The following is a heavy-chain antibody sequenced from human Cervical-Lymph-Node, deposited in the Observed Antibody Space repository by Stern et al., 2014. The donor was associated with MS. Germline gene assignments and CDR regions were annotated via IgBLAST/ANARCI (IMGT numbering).Heavy chain of an antibody. D-gene: IGHD6-13*01. Sequence: QVQLVQSGAAVAKPGASVKVSCKASGYTFTSFGLSWVRQAPGQGLEWMGRISGYDGHTNYAEKGQARVAMTTDTSTSTAYLELRSLRSDDTALYYCARDGTSSWPHYFDYWGQGTLVTVSS. J-gene: IGHJ4*02. CDR1: GYTFTSFG. V-gene: IGHV1-18*01. CDR3: ARDGTSSWPHYFDY. CDR2: ISGYDGHT.